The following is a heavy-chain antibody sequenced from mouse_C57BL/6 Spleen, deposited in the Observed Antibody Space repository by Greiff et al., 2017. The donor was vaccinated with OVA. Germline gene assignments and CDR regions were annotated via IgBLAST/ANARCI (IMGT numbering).Heavy chain of an antibody. Sequence: EVKLVESGGGLVKPGGSLKLSCAASGFTFSSYAMSWVRQTPEKRLEWVATISDGGSYTYYPDNVKGRFTISRDNAKNNLYLQMSHLKSEDTAMXYCARDDSRYYAMDYWGQGTSVTVSS. CDR3: ARDDSRYYAMDY. CDR1: GFTFSSYA. D-gene: IGHD2-4*01. CDR2: ISDGGSYT. J-gene: IGHJ4*01. V-gene: IGHV5-4*01.